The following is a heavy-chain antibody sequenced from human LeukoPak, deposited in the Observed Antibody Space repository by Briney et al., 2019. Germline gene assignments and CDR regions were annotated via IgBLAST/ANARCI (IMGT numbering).Heavy chain of an antibody. CDR3: ARESGAFSPFGF. V-gene: IGHV4-4*02. Sequence: SETLSLTCAVSGGSILTTNWWSWVRQTPGKELEWIGEVHLSGASNYNPSLKSRVSMSIGKSKNQLSLKLTSVTAADTAMYYCARESGAFSPFGFWGQGTLVTVSS. D-gene: IGHD1-26*01. CDR2: VHLSGAS. J-gene: IGHJ4*02. CDR1: GGSILTTNW.